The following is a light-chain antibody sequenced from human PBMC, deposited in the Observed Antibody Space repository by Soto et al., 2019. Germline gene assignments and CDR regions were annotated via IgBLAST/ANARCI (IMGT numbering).Light chain of an antibody. CDR1: QSISSY. V-gene: IGKV1-39*01. J-gene: IGKJ4*01. Sequence: IQMTQSPSSLSASVGDRVTITCRAIQSISSYLNWYQQKPGKAPKLLIYAASSLQSGVPSRFSGSGSGTDFTLTISSLQPEDFATYYCQQSYSTPLTFGGGTKVEIK. CDR3: QQSYSTPLT. CDR2: AAS.